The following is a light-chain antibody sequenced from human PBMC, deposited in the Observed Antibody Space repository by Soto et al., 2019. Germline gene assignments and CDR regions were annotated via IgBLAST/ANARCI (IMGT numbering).Light chain of an antibody. V-gene: IGLV1-44*01. CDR2: SNN. J-gene: IGLJ1*01. CDR3: AAWDDSLNAFYV. CDR1: SSNIGSNT. Sequence: QSVLTQPPSASGTPGQRVTISCSGSSSNIGSNTVNWYQQLPGTAPKFLIYSNNQRPSGVPDRFSGSKSGTSASLAISGLQSEDEADYYCAAWDDSLNAFYVFGTGTKLTVL.